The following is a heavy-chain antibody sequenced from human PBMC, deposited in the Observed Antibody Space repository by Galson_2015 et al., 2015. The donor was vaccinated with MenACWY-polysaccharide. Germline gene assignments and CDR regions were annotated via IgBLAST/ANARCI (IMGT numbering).Heavy chain of an antibody. CDR2: IYWNDGQ. CDR3: ASEGDQDGYNLGFDF. CDR1: GFSLTGRGVA. J-gene: IGHJ5*01. Sequence: PALVKPPQTLTLPCTFSGFSLTGRGVAVGWVRQPPGKALEWLAVIYWNDGQRYIPYLQSRLTVIKGTSRNQVVLTMTNVDPADTATYYCASEGDQDGYNLGFDFWGQGAQVTVSS. V-gene: IGHV2-5*01. D-gene: IGHD5-24*01.